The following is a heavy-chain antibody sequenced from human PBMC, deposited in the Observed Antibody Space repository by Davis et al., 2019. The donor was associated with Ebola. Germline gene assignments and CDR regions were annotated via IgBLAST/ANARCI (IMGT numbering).Heavy chain of an antibody. Sequence: GESLKISCAASGFTFSSYAMSWVRQAPGKGLEWVSAISGSGSTIYYADSVKGRFTISRDNAKNSLYLQMNSLRAEDTAVYYCARDWGVLYGMDVWGQGTTVTVSS. CDR1: GFTFSSYA. V-gene: IGHV3-23*01. D-gene: IGHD3-10*01. CDR3: ARDWGVLYGMDV. CDR2: ISGSGSTI. J-gene: IGHJ6*02.